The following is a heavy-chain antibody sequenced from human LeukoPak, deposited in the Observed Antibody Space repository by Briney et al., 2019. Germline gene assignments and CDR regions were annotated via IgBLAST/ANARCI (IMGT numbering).Heavy chain of an antibody. J-gene: IGHJ5*02. D-gene: IGHD4-23*01. CDR2: VDHTGST. V-gene: IGHV4-59*01. CDR1: DDSITMYY. Sequence: PSETLSLTCSVSDDSITMYYWTWIRQPPGKGLEWIGYVDHTGSTNFNPSLNGRVSISRDTTNNLFSLRLRSVTAADTAVYFCARVGTVVAHNWFDPWGQGTLVTVSS. CDR3: ARVGTVVAHNWFDP.